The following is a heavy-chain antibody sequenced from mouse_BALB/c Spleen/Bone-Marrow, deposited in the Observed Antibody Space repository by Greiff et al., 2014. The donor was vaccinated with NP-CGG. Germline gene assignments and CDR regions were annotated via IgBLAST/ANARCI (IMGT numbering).Heavy chain of an antibody. D-gene: IGHD2-5*01. J-gene: IGHJ1*01. CDR3: ARRKTTILTTFYWYFDV. Sequence: VQLKESGGGLVKPGGSLKLSCAASGFTFSGYAMSWVRQTPEKRLEWVASISSGGSTFYPGSVKGRFTISRDNARNILYLQMSSLRSEDTAMYYCARRKTTILTTFYWYFDVWGAGTTVTVSS. CDR2: ISSGGST. V-gene: IGHV5-6-5*01. CDR1: GFTFSGYA.